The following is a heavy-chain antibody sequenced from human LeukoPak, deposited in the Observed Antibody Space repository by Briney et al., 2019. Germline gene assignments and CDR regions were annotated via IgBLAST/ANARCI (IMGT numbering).Heavy chain of an antibody. CDR3: ARKPIFYDSGRHWYYFDE. Sequence: SETLSLTCSVSGGSISSSNSYWGWIRQPPGKGLEWIVSIYYSGSTYYNPSLKSRVTISVDTSKNQFSLELSSVSAADTAVYFCARKPIFYDSGRHWYYFDEWGQGTLVTVSS. CDR2: IYYSGST. D-gene: IGHD3-10*01. CDR1: GGSISSSNSY. V-gene: IGHV4-39*01. J-gene: IGHJ4*02.